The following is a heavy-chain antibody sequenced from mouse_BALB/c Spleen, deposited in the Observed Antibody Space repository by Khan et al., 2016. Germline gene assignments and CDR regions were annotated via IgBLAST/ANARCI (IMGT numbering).Heavy chain of an antibody. D-gene: IGHD2-12*01. J-gene: IGHJ3*01. CDR2: IWADGRT. V-gene: IGHV2-6-7*01. Sequence: QVQLKESGPGLVAPSQSLSITCTVSGFSLTGYGVNWVRQPPGKGLEWLGKIWADGRTDYNSVLKSRVSTSKDNSKRQVVLKMNSLQTDDTANYYGYSDYDGFAYWGQGTLVIVSA. CDR3: YSDYDGFAY. CDR1: GFSLTGYG.